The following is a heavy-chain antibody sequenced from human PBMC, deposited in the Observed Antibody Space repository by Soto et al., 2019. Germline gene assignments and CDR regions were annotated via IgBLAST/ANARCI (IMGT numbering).Heavy chain of an antibody. J-gene: IGHJ3*02. CDR1: GFTFDDYA. CDR2: ISWNSDNI. CDR3: AKDLYSNYGDAFDI. D-gene: IGHD4-4*01. V-gene: IGHV3-9*01. Sequence: SLRLSCAASGFTFDDYAMHWVRQAPGKGLEWVSGISWNSDNIVYADSVKGRFTISRDNAKNSLYPQMNSLRAEDTALYYCAKDLYSNYGDAFDIWGQGTMVTVSS.